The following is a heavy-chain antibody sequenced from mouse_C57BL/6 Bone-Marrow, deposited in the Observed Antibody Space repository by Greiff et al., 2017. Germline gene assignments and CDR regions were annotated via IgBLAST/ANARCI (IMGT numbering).Heavy chain of an antibody. CDR3: AGGDYGSSYWYFDV. V-gene: IGHV1-76*01. J-gene: IGHJ1*03. CDR2: IYPGSGNT. D-gene: IGHD1-1*01. CDR1: GYTFTDYY. Sequence: QVQLQQSGAELVRPGASVKLSCTASGYTFTDYYINWVKQRPGQGLEWIARIYPGSGNTYYNEKFKGKATLTAEKSSSTAYMQLSSLTSEDSAVYLGAGGDYGSSYWYFDVWGTGTTVTVSS.